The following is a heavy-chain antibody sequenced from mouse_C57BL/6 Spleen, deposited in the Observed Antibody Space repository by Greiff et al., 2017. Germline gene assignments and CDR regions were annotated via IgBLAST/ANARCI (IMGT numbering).Heavy chain of an antibody. CDR3: AVLDSSGYVAMDY. Sequence: QVQLKESGAELARPGASVKLSCKASGYTFTSYGISWVKQRTGQGLEWIGEIYPRSGNTYYNEKFKGKATLTADKSSSTAYMELRSLTSEDSAVYFWAVLDSSGYVAMDYWGQGTSVTVSS. V-gene: IGHV1-81*01. CDR1: GYTFTSYG. D-gene: IGHD3-2*02. J-gene: IGHJ4*01. CDR2: IYPRSGNT.